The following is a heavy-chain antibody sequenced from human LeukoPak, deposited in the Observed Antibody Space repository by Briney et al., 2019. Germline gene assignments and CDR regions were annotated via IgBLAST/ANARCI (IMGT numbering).Heavy chain of an antibody. CDR2: ISGSSHYT. CDR3: ARVTLYGESALDY. Sequence: KPGGSLRLSCAASGFTFSDHYMSWIREAPGKGLEWVSCISGSSHYTNTADSVKGRFTISRDNAKNALYLQVNSLRTEDTAIYYCARVTLYGESALDYWGQGTLVTVSS. D-gene: IGHD4-17*01. J-gene: IGHJ4*02. CDR1: GFTFSDHY. V-gene: IGHV3-11*06.